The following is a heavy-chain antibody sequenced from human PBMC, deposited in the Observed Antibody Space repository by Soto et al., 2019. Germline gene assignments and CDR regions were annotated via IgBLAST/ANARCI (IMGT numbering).Heavy chain of an antibody. CDR3: ASQLTGDSYYYGMDV. CDR1: GGTFSNYA. CDR2: LIPIFGTP. J-gene: IGHJ6*02. Sequence: SVKVSCKASGGTFSNYAISWVRQAPGQGLEWMGGLIPIFGTPDYAQKFQGRVTITADGSTSTAYMELSSLRSEDTAVYYCASQLTGDSYYYGMDVWGQGTTVTVSS. V-gene: IGHV1-69*13. D-gene: IGHD7-27*01.